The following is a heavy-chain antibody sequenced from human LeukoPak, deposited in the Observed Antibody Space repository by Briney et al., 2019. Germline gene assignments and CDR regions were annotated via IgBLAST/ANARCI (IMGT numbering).Heavy chain of an antibody. J-gene: IGHJ4*02. V-gene: IGHV3-33*06. CDR1: GFTFSSSG. Sequence: GGSLRLSCAASGFTFSSSGMHWVRQAPGKGLEWVAVIWYDGSNKYYADSVKGRFTISRDNSKNTLYLQMNSLRAEDTAVYYCAKEPTYYYDSSGFDYWGQGTLVTVSS. CDR3: AKEPTYYYDSSGFDY. CDR2: IWYDGSNK. D-gene: IGHD3-22*01.